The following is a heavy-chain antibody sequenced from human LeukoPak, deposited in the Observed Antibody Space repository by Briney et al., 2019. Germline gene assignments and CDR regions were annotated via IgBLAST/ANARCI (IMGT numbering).Heavy chain of an antibody. J-gene: IGHJ5*02. Sequence: ASVKVSCKASGYTFTSYDINWVRQPTGQGLEWMGRMYPNRGNTGYAQKCQGRVTMTRNTSISTAYMELSSLRSEDTAVYYCARGHFGWFGEYNWFDPWGQGTLVTVSS. CDR1: GYTFTSYD. V-gene: IGHV1-8*01. CDR2: MYPNRGNT. D-gene: IGHD3-10*01. CDR3: ARGHFGWFGEYNWFDP.